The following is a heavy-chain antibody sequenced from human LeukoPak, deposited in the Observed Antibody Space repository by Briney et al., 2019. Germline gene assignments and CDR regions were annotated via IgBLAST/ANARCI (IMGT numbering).Heavy chain of an antibody. V-gene: IGHV3-23*01. CDR2: ISRSGGST. J-gene: IGHJ5*02. Sequence: GGSLRLSCAASGFTFSTNAMSWVRQAPGKGLEWVSGISRSGGSTYYADSVKGRFTISRDDSKNTLYLQMNSLRGEDTAVYYCAKTGSTVTALNWFDPWGQGTLVTVSS. CDR3: AKTGSTVTALNWFDP. D-gene: IGHD4-17*01. CDR1: GFTFSTNA.